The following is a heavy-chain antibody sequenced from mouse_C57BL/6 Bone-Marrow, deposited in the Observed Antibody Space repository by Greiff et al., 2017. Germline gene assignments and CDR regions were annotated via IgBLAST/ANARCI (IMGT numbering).Heavy chain of an antibody. Sequence: QVQLQQSGPELVKPGASVKISCKASGYAFSSSWMNWVKQRPGKGLEWIGRIYPGDGDTNYNGKFKGKATLTADKSSSTAYMQLSSLTSEDSAVYFCARGGGYEYFDVWGTGTTVTVSS. CDR3: ARGGGYEYFDV. J-gene: IGHJ1*03. CDR2: IYPGDGDT. V-gene: IGHV1-82*01. CDR1: GYAFSSSW. D-gene: IGHD2-3*01.